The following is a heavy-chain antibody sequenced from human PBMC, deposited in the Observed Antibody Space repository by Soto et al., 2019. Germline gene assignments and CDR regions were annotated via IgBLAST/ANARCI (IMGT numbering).Heavy chain of an antibody. Sequence: QVQLVQSGAEVKKPGASVKVSCKASGYTFTSYAMHWVRQAPGQRLEWMGWINAGNGNTKYSQKFQGRVTITRDTSASTAYMELSSLRSEDTAVYYCARADGWVAADGHHFDYWGQGTLVTVSS. D-gene: IGHD6-13*01. CDR1: GYTFTSYA. J-gene: IGHJ4*02. V-gene: IGHV1-3*01. CDR3: ARADGWVAADGHHFDY. CDR2: INAGNGNT.